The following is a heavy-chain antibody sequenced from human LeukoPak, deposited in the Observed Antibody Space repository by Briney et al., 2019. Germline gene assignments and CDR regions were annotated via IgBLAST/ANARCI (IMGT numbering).Heavy chain of an antibody. CDR1: GFTFSSYS. CDR3: VRALVGVAGFFDC. J-gene: IGHJ4*02. CDR2: IYSDGST. V-gene: IGHV3-53*04. Sequence: PGGSLRLSCAASGFTFSSYSMSWVRQAPGRGLEWVSVIYSDGSTYYADSVKGRFTLSRHNSKNTVYLQMNSLRTEDTAVYYCVRALVGVAGFFDCWGQGTLVTVSS. D-gene: IGHD3-16*01.